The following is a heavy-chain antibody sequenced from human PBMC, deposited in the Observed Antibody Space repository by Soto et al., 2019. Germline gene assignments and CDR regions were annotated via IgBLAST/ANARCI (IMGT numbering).Heavy chain of an antibody. V-gene: IGHV3-23*01. D-gene: IGHD5-12*01. Sequence: EVQLLESGGGLVQPGGSLRLSCAASGFTFSSYAMSWVRQAPGKGLEWVSAISGRGGSTYYADSGKGRFTISRDNSKDTPNLQMSGLKAEDTAVYYSAKAGGDIVATCFDYWGQGTLVIVSS. CDR3: AKAGGDIVATCFDY. CDR2: ISGRGGST. CDR1: GFTFSSYA. J-gene: IGHJ4*02.